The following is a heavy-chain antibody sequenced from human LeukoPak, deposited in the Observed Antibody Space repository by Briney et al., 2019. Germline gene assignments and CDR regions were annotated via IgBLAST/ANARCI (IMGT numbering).Heavy chain of an antibody. CDR3: ARPRGAAAGFNWFDP. D-gene: IGHD6-13*01. J-gene: IGHJ5*02. V-gene: IGHV4-39*07. CDR1: GGSISSSSYY. Sequence: SETLSLTCTVSGGSISSSSYYWGWIRQPPGKGLEWIGSMYSSGSTYYNPSLKSRVTISVDTSKNQFSLKLSSVTAADTAVYYCARPRGAAAGFNWFDPWGQGTLVTVSS. CDR2: MYSSGST.